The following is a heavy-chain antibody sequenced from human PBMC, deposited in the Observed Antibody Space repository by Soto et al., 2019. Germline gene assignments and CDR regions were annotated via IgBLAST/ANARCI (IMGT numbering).Heavy chain of an antibody. CDR2: ISSRGSYI. D-gene: IGHD3-10*01. CDR1: GFNFSTYG. CDR3: GRDRSHYAGVGKIDP. Sequence: EVQLVESGGGLVKPGVSLRLSCAASGFNFSTYGMSWVRQAPGKGLEWVSSISSRGSYIYYTESVKGRFTISRDNAKNALYLQMDNLRAADTAVYYCGRDRSHYAGVGKIDPWGQGTLVTVSS. J-gene: IGHJ5*02. V-gene: IGHV3-21*02.